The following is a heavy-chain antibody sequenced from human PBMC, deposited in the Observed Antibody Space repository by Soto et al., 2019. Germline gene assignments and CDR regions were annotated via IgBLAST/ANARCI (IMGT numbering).Heavy chain of an antibody. CDR3: AREGSYSAYNFAHGIQFWSFES. J-gene: IGHJ4*02. D-gene: IGHD5-12*01. CDR1: GDSINTFY. CDR2: IFSSGST. V-gene: IGHV4-4*07. Sequence: SETLSLTCTVSGDSINTFYWSWVRQPAGKGLEWIGRIFSSGSTSFNPSLESRVAMSVDTSKNHFSLHLSSVTAADMAVYYCAREGSYSAYNFAHGIQFWSFESWGEGALVTVSS.